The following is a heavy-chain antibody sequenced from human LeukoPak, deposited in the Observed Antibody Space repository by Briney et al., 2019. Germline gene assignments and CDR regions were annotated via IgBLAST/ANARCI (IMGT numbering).Heavy chain of an antibody. CDR3: ARQHDFWSGYPLDY. J-gene: IGHJ4*02. D-gene: IGHD3-3*01. Sequence: GGSLRLSCAASGFTFSSYSMNWVRQAPGKGLEWVSYISSSSSTIYYADSVKGRSTISRDNAKNSLYLQMNSLRAEDTAVYYCARQHDFWSGYPLDYWGQGTLVTVSS. CDR2: ISSSSSTI. V-gene: IGHV3-48*01. CDR1: GFTFSSYS.